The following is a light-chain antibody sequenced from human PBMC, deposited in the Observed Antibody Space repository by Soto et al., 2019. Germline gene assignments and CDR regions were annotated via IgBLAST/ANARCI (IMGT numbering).Light chain of an antibody. CDR2: DAS. CDR3: QQRSNWPLT. V-gene: IGKV3-11*01. CDR1: LSVSSY. J-gene: IGKJ4*01. Sequence: EIVLPQSPATPALSPGERATLSCRASLSVSSYLAWYQHKHGQAPRLLIYDASNRATGIPARFSGSGSGTDFTLTISSLEPEDFAVYYCQQRSNWPLTFGGGTKVDIK.